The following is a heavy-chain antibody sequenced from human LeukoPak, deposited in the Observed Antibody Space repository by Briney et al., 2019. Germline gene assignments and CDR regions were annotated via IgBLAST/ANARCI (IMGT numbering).Heavy chain of an antibody. CDR3: ASLTDYYDSSGYYRNYNWFDP. Sequence: GESLKISCKGSGYSFTNYWIAWVRQMPGKGLEGMRINYPGDSDTKYSPSFQGQVTISADKSINTAYLQWSSLTASDTAMYYCASLTDYYDSSGYYRNYNWFDPWGQGNLVTVSS. CDR2: NYPGDSDT. V-gene: IGHV5-51*01. J-gene: IGHJ5*02. CDR1: GYSFTNYW. D-gene: IGHD3-22*01.